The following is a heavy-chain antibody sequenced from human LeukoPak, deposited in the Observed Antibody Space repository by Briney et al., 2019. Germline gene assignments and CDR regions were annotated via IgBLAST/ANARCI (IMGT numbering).Heavy chain of an antibody. CDR2: IWYDGSNK. J-gene: IGHJ4*02. Sequence: GRSLRLSCAASGFTFSSYGMHWVRQAPGKGLEWVAVIWYDGSNKYYADSVKGRFTISRDNSKNTLYLQMNSLRAEDTAVYYCARDNDCSGGSCYSSTDYWGQGTLVTVSS. D-gene: IGHD2-15*01. V-gene: IGHV3-33*01. CDR3: ARDNDCSGGSCYSSTDY. CDR1: GFTFSSYG.